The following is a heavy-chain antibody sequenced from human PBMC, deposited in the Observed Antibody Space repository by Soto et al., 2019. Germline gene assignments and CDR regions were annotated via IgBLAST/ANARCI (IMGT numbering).Heavy chain of an antibody. D-gene: IGHD6-19*01. Sequence: SETLSLTCTVSGGSISSGGYYWSWIRQHPGKGLEWIGYIYYSGSTYYNPSLKSRVTISVDTSKNQFSLKLSSVTAADTAVYYCARGAVAGTRGAFDIWGQGTMVTVSS. CDR1: GGSISSGGYY. J-gene: IGHJ3*02. CDR3: ARGAVAGTRGAFDI. V-gene: IGHV4-31*03. CDR2: IYYSGST.